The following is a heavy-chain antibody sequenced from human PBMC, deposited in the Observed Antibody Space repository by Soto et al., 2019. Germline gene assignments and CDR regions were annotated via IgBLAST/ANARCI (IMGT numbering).Heavy chain of an antibody. Sequence: SGPTLVNPTQTLTLTCSLSGFSFSSNGARVGWIRQPPGKALEWLALIYWDGDKKYNPSLKSRLTITKDTSENQVVLTVTDVDPADTATYYCVHGTIGSYGHVYFDYWGQGTLVTVSS. V-gene: IGHV2-5*02. J-gene: IGHJ4*02. CDR2: IYWDGDK. CDR3: VHGTIGSYGHVYFDY. CDR1: GFSFSSNGAR. D-gene: IGHD5-18*01.